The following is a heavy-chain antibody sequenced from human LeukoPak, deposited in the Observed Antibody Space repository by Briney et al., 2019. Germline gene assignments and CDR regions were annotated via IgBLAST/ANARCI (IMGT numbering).Heavy chain of an antibody. J-gene: IGHJ6*04. V-gene: IGHV3-48*03. CDR3: AELGITMIGGV. CDR1: GFSFSSSW. CDR2: ISSSGSTI. Sequence: GGSLRLSCAASGFSFSSSWMTWVRQAPGKGLEWVSYISSSGSTIYYADSVKGRFTISRDNAKNSLYLQMNSLRAEDTAVYYCAELGITMIGGVWGKGTTVTISS. D-gene: IGHD3-10*02.